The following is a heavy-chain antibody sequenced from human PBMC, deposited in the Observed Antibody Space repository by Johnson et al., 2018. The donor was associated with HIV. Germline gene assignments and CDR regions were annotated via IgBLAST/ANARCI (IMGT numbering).Heavy chain of an antibody. Sequence: VQLVESGGGLVQPGGSLRLSCAASGFTFSIYWMTWVRQAPRKGLEWVANIKQAGSEKYYVDSVKGRFTISRDNAKNSLYLQMNSLRAEDTAVYYCAREALDAFDIWGQGTMVTVSS. J-gene: IGHJ3*02. CDR2: IKQAGSEK. CDR1: GFTFSIYW. V-gene: IGHV3-7*01. CDR3: AREALDAFDI.